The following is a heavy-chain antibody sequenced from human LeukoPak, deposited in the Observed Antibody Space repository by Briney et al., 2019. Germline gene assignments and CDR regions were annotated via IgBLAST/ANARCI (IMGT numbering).Heavy chain of an antibody. Sequence: ASVRVSCKASGYTFTDYYIHWVRQAPGQRLEWMVWINPNSGGTKYAQQFQGRVTMTRDTSISTPYMELSRLTSDDTAVYYCARGRGARYYDSSGLYYFDYWGQGTLVTVSS. D-gene: IGHD3-22*01. V-gene: IGHV1-2*02. CDR3: ARGRGARYYDSSGLYYFDY. CDR1: GYTFTDYY. CDR2: INPNSGGT. J-gene: IGHJ4*02.